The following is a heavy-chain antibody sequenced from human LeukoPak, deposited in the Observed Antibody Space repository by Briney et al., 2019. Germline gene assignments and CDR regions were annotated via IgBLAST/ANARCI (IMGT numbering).Heavy chain of an antibody. CDR3: TRGHWGLQS. Sequence: PETLSLACTVSGASVTDYFWSWIRQSPRKGLEWISYIHHSGNSDYNPSLRSRVTTSLDTSKNQFSLNLISVTAADTAVYYCTRGHWGLQSWSQGTLVTVSS. CDR1: GASVTDYF. J-gene: IGHJ5*02. D-gene: IGHD7-27*01. V-gene: IGHV4-59*02. CDR2: IHHSGNS.